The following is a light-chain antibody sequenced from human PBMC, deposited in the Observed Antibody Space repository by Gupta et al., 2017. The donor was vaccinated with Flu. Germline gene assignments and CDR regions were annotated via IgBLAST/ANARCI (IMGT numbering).Light chain of an antibody. V-gene: IGLV2-11*01. CDR2: EVS. CDR1: TCDVGSDNF. J-gene: IGLJ3*02. Sequence: TTPGKGTTCDVGSDNFVCWYHPHSGKSRRLIIFEVSRRPAGVAVRFSGSKSGNTASLTISERQAEDDADYYFCACASTNTEVFGGGTKATVL. CDR3: CACASTNTEV.